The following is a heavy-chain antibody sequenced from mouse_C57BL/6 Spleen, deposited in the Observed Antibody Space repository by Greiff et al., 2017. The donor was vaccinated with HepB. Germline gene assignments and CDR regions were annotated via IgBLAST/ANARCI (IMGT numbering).Heavy chain of an antibody. CDR3: ARGDGTASKAMDY. CDR2: ISDGGSYT. V-gene: IGHV5-4*01. Sequence: DVHLVESGGGLVKPGGSLKLSCAASGFTFSSYAMSWVRQTPEKRLEWVATISDGGSYTYYPDNVKGRFTISRDNAKNNLYLQMSHLKSEDTAMYYCARGDGTASKAMDYWGQGTSVTVSS. J-gene: IGHJ4*01. CDR1: GFTFSSYA. D-gene: IGHD3-1*01.